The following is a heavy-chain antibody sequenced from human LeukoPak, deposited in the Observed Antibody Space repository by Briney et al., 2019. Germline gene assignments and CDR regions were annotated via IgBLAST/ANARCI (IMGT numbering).Heavy chain of an antibody. CDR2: IQYDGSNE. CDR3: AKDDDSLRFEH. CDR1: GFSFSSYA. J-gene: IGHJ4*02. Sequence: GGSLRLSCGASGFSFSSYAMSWVRQAPGKGLEWVAYIQYDGSNEQYADSVKGRFSISRDNSNHMLYLQMNSLIAEDTAIYYCAKDDDSLRFEHWGRGTPVSVSS. D-gene: IGHD5-12*01. V-gene: IGHV3-30*02.